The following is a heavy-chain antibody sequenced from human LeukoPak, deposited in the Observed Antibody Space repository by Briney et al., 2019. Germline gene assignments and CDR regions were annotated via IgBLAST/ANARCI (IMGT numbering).Heavy chain of an antibody. D-gene: IGHD1-26*01. V-gene: IGHV4-59*01. CDR2: IYYSGST. CDR3: ARVGATTPDDAFDI. Sequence: PSETLSPTCTVSGGSISSYYWSWIRQPPGKGLEWIGYIYYSGSTNYNPSLKSRVTISVDTSKNQFSLKLSSVTAADTAVYYCARVGATTPDDAFDIWGQGTMVTVSS. J-gene: IGHJ3*02. CDR1: GGSISSYY.